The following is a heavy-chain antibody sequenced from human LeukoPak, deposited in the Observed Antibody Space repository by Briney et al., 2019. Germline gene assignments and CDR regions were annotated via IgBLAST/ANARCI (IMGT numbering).Heavy chain of an antibody. D-gene: IGHD3-10*01. CDR3: ARHETYYSGSGSYLSYCYYYMDV. J-gene: IGHJ6*03. Sequence: GESLKISCKGSGYSFTSYWIGWVRQMPGKGLEWMGIIYPGDSDTRYSPSFQGQVTISADKSISTAYLQWSSLKASDAAMYYCARHETYYSGSGSYLSYCYYYMDVWGKGTTVTVSS. CDR1: GYSFTSYW. CDR2: IYPGDSDT. V-gene: IGHV5-51*01.